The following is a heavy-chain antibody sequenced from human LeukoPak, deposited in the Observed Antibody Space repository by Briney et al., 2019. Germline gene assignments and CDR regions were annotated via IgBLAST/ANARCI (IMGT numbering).Heavy chain of an antibody. V-gene: IGHV1-2*02. CDR2: INPNSGGT. D-gene: IGHD4/OR15-4a*01. CDR3: ARDGASEAYYYYYGMDV. CDR1: GYTFTGYY. Sequence: ASVKVSCKASGYTFTGYYMHWVRQAPGQGLEWMGWINPNSGGTNYAQKFQGRVTMTRDTSISTAYMELSRLRSDDTAVYYCARDGASEAYYYYYGMDVWGQGTTVTVSS. J-gene: IGHJ6*02.